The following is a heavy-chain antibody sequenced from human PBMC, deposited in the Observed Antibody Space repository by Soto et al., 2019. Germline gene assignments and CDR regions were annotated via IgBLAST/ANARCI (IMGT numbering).Heavy chain of an antibody. Sequence: ASVKVSCKASGYTFTSYDINWVRQATGQGLEWMGWMNPNSGNTGYAQKFQGRVTMTRNTSISTAYMELSSLRSEDTAVYYCAFLGFCIKGFCSIPHWFAPWAQGTLVPVSS. CDR3: AFLGFCIKGFCSIPHWFAP. D-gene: IGHD2-8*01. V-gene: IGHV1-8*01. CDR1: GYTFTSYD. J-gene: IGHJ5*02. CDR2: MNPNSGNT.